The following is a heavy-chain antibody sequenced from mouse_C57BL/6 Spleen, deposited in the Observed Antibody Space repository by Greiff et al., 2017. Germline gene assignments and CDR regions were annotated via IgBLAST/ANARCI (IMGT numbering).Heavy chain of an antibody. CDR3: VRHYDSY. Sequence: DVLLVEPGGGLVQPKASVKLSCAASGFSFNTYAMKWVRQAPGKGLEWVGRIRSKNNNYATYYADSVKDRFTISRDYSESKLYLQMNNLKAEDAALCYCVRHYDSYWGQGTLVTVSA. V-gene: IGHV10-1*01. J-gene: IGHJ3*01. CDR2: IRSKNNNYAT. D-gene: IGHD2-4*01. CDR1: GFSFNTYA.